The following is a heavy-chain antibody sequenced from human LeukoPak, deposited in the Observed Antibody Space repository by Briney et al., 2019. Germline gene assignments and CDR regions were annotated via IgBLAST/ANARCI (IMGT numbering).Heavy chain of an antibody. Sequence: KPSETLSLTCTVSGGSISSYYWSWIREPPGKGLEWSGYIYYSGSTNYNPSLKSRVTISVDTSKNQFSLKLSSVTAADTAVYYCARSTPSYYYDSSGYPIDAFDIWGQGTMVTVSS. J-gene: IGHJ3*02. V-gene: IGHV4-59*08. CDR2: IYYSGST. CDR3: ARSTPSYYYDSSGYPIDAFDI. D-gene: IGHD3-22*01. CDR1: GGSISSYY.